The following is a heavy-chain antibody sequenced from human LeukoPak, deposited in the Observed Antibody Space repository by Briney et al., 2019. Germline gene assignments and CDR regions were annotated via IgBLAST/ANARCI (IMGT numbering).Heavy chain of an antibody. J-gene: IGHJ6*02. CDR1: GGTFSSYA. V-gene: IGHV1-69*01. D-gene: IGHD3-22*01. CDR2: IIPIFGTA. CDR3: AKDPGDSSGYYYSRYYYYGMDV. Sequence: SVKVSCKASGGTFSSYAISWVRQAPGQGLEWMGGIIPIFGTANYAQKFQGRVTITADESTSTAYMELSSLRSEDTAVYYCAKDPGDSSGYYYSRYYYYGMDVWGQGTTVTVSS.